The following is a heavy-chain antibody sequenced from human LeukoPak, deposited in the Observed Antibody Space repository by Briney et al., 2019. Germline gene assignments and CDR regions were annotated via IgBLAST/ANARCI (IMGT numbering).Heavy chain of an antibody. V-gene: IGHV6-1*01. J-gene: IGHJ3*02. CDR1: GDSVSSKSAA. CDR2: TYYRSKWYN. Sequence: SQTLSLTCAISGDSVSSKSAAWNWIRQSPSRGLEWLGRTYYRSKWYNDYAVSVKSRITINPDTSKNQFSLQLNSVTPEDTAVYYCARDRDIVVVPAATGPTSGAFDIWGQGTMVTVSS. CDR3: ARDRDIVVVPAATGPTSGAFDI. D-gene: IGHD2-2*01.